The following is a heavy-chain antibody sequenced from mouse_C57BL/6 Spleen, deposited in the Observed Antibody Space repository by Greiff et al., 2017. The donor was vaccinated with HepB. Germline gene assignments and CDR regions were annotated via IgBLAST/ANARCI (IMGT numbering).Heavy chain of an antibody. V-gene: IGHV7-3*01. D-gene: IGHD1-1*01. J-gene: IGHJ4*01. CDR3: ARYHYGSSRYYAMDY. Sequence: EVKVVESGGGLVQPGGSPSLSCAASGFTFTDYYMSWVRQPPGKALEWLGFIRNKANGYTTEYSASVKGRFTISRDNSQSILYLQMNALRAEDSATDYCARYHYGSSRYYAMDYWGQGTSVTVSS. CDR1: GFTFTDYY. CDR2: IRNKANGYTT.